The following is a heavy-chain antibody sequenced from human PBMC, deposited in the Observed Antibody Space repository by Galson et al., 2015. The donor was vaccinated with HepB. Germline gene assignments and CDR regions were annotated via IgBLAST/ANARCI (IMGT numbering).Heavy chain of an antibody. V-gene: IGHV3-30*18. CDR3: AKGGGVYCSSTSCRPLGY. D-gene: IGHD2-2*01. Sequence: SLRLSCAASGFTFSSYGMHWVRQAPGKGLEWVAVISYDGSNKYYADSVKGRFTISRDNSKNTLYLQMNSLRAEDTAVYYCAKGGGVYCSSTSCRPLGYWGQGTLVTVSS. CDR1: GFTFSSYG. J-gene: IGHJ4*02. CDR2: ISYDGSNK.